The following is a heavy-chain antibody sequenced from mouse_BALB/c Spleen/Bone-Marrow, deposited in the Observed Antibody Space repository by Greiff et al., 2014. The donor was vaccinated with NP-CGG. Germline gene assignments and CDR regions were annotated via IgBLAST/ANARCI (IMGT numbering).Heavy chain of an antibody. V-gene: IGHV5-4*02. D-gene: IGHD1-2*01. J-gene: IGHJ3*01. CDR3: ARDLITTATSFAY. CDR1: GFTFSDYY. CDR2: ISDGGSYT. Sequence: DVQLVESGGGLMKPGGSLKLSCAASGFTFSDYYMYWVRQTPEKRLEWVATISDGGSYTYYPDSVKGRFTISRDNAKNNLYLQMSSLKSEDTAMYYCARDLITTATSFAYWGQGALVTVSA.